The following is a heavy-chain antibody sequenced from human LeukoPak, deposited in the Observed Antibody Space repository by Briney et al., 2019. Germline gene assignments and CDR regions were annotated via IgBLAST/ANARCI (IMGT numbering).Heavy chain of an antibody. Sequence: PSETLSLTSAAYGGSFSGYYWSWIRQPPGKGLEWIGEINHSGSTNYNPSLKSPVTISVDTSKNQFSLKLSSVTAADTAVYYCARVAWLSSGWYIPYYYYMDVWGKGTTVTVSS. J-gene: IGHJ6*03. CDR1: GGSFSGYY. V-gene: IGHV4-34*01. D-gene: IGHD6-19*01. CDR3: ARVAWLSSGWYIPYYYYMDV. CDR2: INHSGST.